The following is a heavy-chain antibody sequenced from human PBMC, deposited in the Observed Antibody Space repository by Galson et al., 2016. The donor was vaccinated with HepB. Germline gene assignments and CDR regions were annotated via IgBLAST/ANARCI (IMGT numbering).Heavy chain of an antibody. J-gene: IGHJ4*02. CDR1: GFTLSDYY. Sequence: SLRLSCAASGFTLSDYYMSWIRQAPGKGLEWVSYISSSSNYTKYADSVKGRFTISRDNAKKSLYLQMNSLRAEDTAVYYCARDRHRRSSGFYAKYYFDYWGQGTLVTVSS. CDR3: ARDRHRRSSGFYAKYYFDY. D-gene: IGHD3-22*01. CDR2: ISSSSNYT. V-gene: IGHV3-11*06.